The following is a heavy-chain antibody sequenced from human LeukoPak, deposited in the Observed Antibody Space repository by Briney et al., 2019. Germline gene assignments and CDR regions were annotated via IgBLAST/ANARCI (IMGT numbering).Heavy chain of an antibody. CDR2: INHSGST. V-gene: IGHV4-34*01. Sequence: PSETLSLTCAVYGGSFSGYYWSWIRQPSRKRLEWIGEINHSGSTNYNPSLKSRVTISVDTSKNQFSLKLSSVTAADTAVYYCSRAYSGSSFPYYYYYYMDVWGKGTTVTVSS. J-gene: IGHJ6*03. CDR3: SRAYSGSSFPYYYYYYMDV. CDR1: GGSFSGYY. D-gene: IGHD1-26*01.